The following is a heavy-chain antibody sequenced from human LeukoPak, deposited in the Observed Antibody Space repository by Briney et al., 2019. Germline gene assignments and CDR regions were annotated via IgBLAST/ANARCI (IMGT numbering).Heavy chain of an antibody. V-gene: IGHV4-61*02. CDR1: GGSISSGSYY. CDR2: TYTSGST. CDR3: ARDSSLSGWFDP. J-gene: IGHJ5*02. D-gene: IGHD3-10*01. Sequence: SETLSLTCTVSGGSISSGSYYWSWIRQPAGKGLEWVGRTYTSGSTIYNPSLESRVTISLDTSKNQFPLKLSSVTAADTAVYYCARDSSLSGWFDPWGQGTLVTVSS.